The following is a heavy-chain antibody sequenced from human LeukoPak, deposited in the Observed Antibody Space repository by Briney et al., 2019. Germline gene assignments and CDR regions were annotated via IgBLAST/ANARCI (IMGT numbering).Heavy chain of an antibody. V-gene: IGHV4-4*07. J-gene: IGHJ4*02. CDR1: GGSISSYS. CDR2: IYATGST. Sequence: PSETLSLTCSVSGGSISSYSWTWIRQPAGKGLEWIGRIYATGSTNYNPSLKSRVTMSVDTSKSQFSLNLSSVTAADTAVYYCARAPAGSSKYEYWGQGILVTVSS. CDR3: ARAPAGSSKYEY. D-gene: IGHD6-13*01.